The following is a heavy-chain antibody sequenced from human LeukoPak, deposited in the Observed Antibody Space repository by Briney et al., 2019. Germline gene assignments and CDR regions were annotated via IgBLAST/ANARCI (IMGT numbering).Heavy chain of an antibody. Sequence: GGSLRLSCAASGFTDGMSWGRQAPGKGLEGVSAISGSGDKTFYEDSVKGRFAVSRATSKKTRYLQMNSLRAEDMAVCFCASVFGSWSNNWLDPWGQGTLVTVSS. J-gene: IGHJ5*01. V-gene: IGHV3-23*01. D-gene: IGHD3-10*01. CDR1: GFTDG. CDR2: ISGSGDKT. CDR3: ASVFGSWSNNWLDP.